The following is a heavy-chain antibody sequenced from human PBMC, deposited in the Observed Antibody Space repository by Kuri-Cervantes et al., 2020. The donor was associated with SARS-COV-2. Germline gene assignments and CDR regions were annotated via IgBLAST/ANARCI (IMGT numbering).Heavy chain of an antibody. J-gene: IGHJ5*02. CDR2: VNHNGGA. V-gene: IGHV4-39*07. CDR1: GGSISSSSYY. D-gene: IGHD5-18*01. Sequence: SETLSLTCTVSGGSISSSSYYWGWIRQPPGKRLEWIGEVNHNGGANYNPSLRSRVTISVDPSKAQFSLNLTSVTAADTAVYYCARLGGYRSGYNWFDPWGQGTLVTVSS. CDR3: ARLGGYRSGYNWFDP.